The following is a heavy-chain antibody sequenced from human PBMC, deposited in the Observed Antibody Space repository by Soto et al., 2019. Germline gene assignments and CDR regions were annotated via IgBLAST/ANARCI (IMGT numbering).Heavy chain of an antibody. V-gene: IGHV4-30-4*01. D-gene: IGHD7-27*01. CDR3: ARGPSGDKVDY. CDR1: GGSISNVNDC. CDR2: IYSGGSI. J-gene: IGHJ4*02. Sequence: QVQLQESGPGLVKPSQTLSLTCIVSGGSISNVNDCWSCIRQRPDKGLEWIGHIYSGGSIYNNPSLTSGVTISVHTSKNQYSLQLSSVSAADTAVDYCARGPSGDKVDYWGQGTLVTVSS.